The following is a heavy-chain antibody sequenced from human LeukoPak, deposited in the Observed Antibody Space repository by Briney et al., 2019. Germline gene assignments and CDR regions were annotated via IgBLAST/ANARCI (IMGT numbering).Heavy chain of an antibody. V-gene: IGHV1-69*05. CDR3: ASPERSSGYYYEY. D-gene: IGHD3-22*01. CDR1: GGTFSSYA. J-gene: IGHJ4*02. CDR2: IIPIFGTA. Sequence: SVKVSCKASGGTFSSYAISWVRQAPGQGLEWMGGIIPIFGTANYAQKFQGRVTITTDESTNTAYMELSSLRSEDTAVYYCASPERSSGYYYEYWGQGTLVTVSS.